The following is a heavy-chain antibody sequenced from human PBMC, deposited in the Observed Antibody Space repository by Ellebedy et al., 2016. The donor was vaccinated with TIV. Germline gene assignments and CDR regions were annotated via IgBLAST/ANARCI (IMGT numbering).Heavy chain of an antibody. J-gene: IGHJ4*02. Sequence: GGSLRLSXAGPGFSFSRYGMNWVRQAPGQGLEWLAYVSDNYDTTHYANSVRDRFTISRDNAKASVYLQINNLGTEDTALYFCARDRIGDNWYTTFDCWGQGTLVSVSS. D-gene: IGHD1-1*01. V-gene: IGHV3-48*04. CDR2: VSDNYDTT. CDR1: GFSFSRYG. CDR3: ARDRIGDNWYTTFDC.